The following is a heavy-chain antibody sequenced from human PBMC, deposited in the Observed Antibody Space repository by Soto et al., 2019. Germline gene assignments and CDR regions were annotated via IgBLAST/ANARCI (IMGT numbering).Heavy chain of an antibody. Sequence: PGESLNISCKGSGYSFTSYCIGWVRQMPGKGLEWMGRIDPSDSYTNYRPSFQGHVTISADRSITTAYLQWSSLKASDTAMYYCARSYYDSSGYPPLIDNWGQGTLVTVSS. CDR3: ARSYYDSSGYPPLIDN. V-gene: IGHV5-10-1*01. CDR1: GYSFTSYC. J-gene: IGHJ4*02. D-gene: IGHD3-22*01. CDR2: IDPSDSYT.